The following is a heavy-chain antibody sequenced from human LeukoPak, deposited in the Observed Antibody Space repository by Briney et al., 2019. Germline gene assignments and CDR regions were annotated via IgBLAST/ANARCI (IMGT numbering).Heavy chain of an antibody. V-gene: IGHV1-24*01. D-gene: IGHD3-10*01. CDR1: GYTLTELS. CDR2: FDPEDGET. CDR3: ATSWGSTYAFDI. J-gene: IGHJ3*02. Sequence: VSVKVSCKVSGYTLTELSMHWVRQAPGKGLEWMGGFDPEDGETIYAQKFQGRVTMTEDTSTDTAYMELSSLRSEDTAVYYCATSWGSTYAFDIWGQGTMVTVSS.